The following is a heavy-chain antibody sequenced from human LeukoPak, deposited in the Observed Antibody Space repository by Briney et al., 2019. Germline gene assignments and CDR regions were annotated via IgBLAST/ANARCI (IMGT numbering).Heavy chain of an antibody. CDR2: ISYDGSNK. V-gene: IGHV3-30-3*01. CDR1: GFTFSSYA. D-gene: IGHD3-3*01. Sequence: GRSLRLSCAASGFTFSSYAMHWVRQAPGKGLEWVAVISYDGSNKYYADSVKGRFTISRDNSKNTLYLQMNSLRAEDTAVYYCARSDYDFWSGYSSFDYWGQGILVTVSS. CDR3: ARSDYDFWSGYSSFDY. J-gene: IGHJ4*02.